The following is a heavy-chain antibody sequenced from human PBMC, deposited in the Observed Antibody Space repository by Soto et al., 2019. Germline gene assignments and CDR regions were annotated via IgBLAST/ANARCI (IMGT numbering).Heavy chain of an antibody. CDR1: GGSISSSSYY. D-gene: IGHD3-22*01. CDR3: ATEPKKIDSSDGYGMDV. CDR2: IYYSGST. J-gene: IGHJ6*02. V-gene: IGHV4-39*02. Sequence: PSAPRSITCTVSGGSISSSSYYWGWIRQPPGKGLEWIGSIYYSGSTYYNPSLKSRVTISVDTSKNQFSLKLSSVTAADTAVYYCATEPKKIDSSDGYGMDVWGQGTTVTVSS.